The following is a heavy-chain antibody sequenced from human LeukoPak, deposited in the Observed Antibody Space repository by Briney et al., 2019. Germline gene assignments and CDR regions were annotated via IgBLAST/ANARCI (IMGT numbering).Heavy chain of an antibody. Sequence: PSETLSLTCAVYGGSFSGYYWSWIRQPPGKGLEWIGEINHSGSTNYNPSLKSRVTISVDTSKNQFSLKLSSVTAADTAVYYCASAYGPSGFDPWGQGTLVTVSS. V-gene: IGHV4-34*01. CDR1: GGSFSGYY. J-gene: IGHJ5*02. CDR2: INHSGST. D-gene: IGHD4-17*01. CDR3: ASAYGPSGFDP.